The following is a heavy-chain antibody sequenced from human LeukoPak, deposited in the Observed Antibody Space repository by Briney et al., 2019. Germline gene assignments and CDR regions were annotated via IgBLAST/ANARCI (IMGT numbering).Heavy chain of an antibody. V-gene: IGHV3-11*04. Sequence: PGGSLRLSRAASGFTFSDYYMSWIRQAPGKGLEWVSYISSSGSTIYYADSVKGRFTISRDNAKNSLYLQMNSLRAEDTAVYYCARVPIITMIVVPPDYWGQGTLVTVSS. CDR2: ISSSGSTI. D-gene: IGHD3-22*01. CDR1: GFTFSDYY. CDR3: ARVPIITMIVVPPDY. J-gene: IGHJ4*02.